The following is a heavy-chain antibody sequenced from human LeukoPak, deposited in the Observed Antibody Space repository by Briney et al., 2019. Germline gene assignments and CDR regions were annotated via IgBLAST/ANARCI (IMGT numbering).Heavy chain of an antibody. V-gene: IGHV3-74*01. Sequence: GGSLRVSCAASGFTFDAYWIHWVRQAPGKELVWVSRINTHGTTISYADSVEGRFTISRDNTKNTVYLQMNNLRSDDTSLYYCTRGFREGFDVWGHGTMVTVSS. CDR3: TRGFREGFDV. D-gene: IGHD3-10*01. J-gene: IGHJ3*01. CDR2: INTHGTTI. CDR1: GFTFDAYW.